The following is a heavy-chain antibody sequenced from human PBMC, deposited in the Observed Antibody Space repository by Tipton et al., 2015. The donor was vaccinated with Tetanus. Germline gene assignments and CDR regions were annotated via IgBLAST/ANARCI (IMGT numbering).Heavy chain of an antibody. V-gene: IGHV1-2*02. CDR3: ARATANSAFDF. CDR2: INPNSGGT. Sequence: QLVQSGAEVKKPGASVKVSCKASGYTFTGNYIHWVRQVPGQRLEWMAWINPNSGGTDFARKFQGRVTVTRDTSISTAYMELSGLRSDDTAVYFCARATANSAFDFWGQGTRVIVSS. J-gene: IGHJ4*02. D-gene: IGHD2-21*02. CDR1: GYTFTGNY.